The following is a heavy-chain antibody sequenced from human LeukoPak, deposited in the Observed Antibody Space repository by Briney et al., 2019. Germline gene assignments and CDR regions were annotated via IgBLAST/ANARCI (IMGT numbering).Heavy chain of an antibody. Sequence: GGSLRLSCAASGFTFSSYGMHWVRQAPGKGLEWVAVIWYDGSNKYYADSVKGRFTISRDNSKNTLYLQMNSLRAEDTAVYYCAKDLYGEDYFDYWGQGTLVTVSS. CDR1: GFTFSSYG. CDR2: IWYDGSNK. J-gene: IGHJ4*02. CDR3: AKDLYGEDYFDY. V-gene: IGHV3-33*06. D-gene: IGHD2-8*01.